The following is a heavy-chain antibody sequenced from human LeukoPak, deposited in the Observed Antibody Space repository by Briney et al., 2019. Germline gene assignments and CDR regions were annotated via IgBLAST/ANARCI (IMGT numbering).Heavy chain of an antibody. J-gene: IGHJ4*02. CDR2: INAGNGNT. Sequence: ASVTVSCKASGYTFTSYAMHWVRQAPGQRLEWMGWINAGNGNTKYSQEFQGRVTITRDTSASTAYMELSSLRSEDMAVYYCAREGILTGYYVFDYWGQGTLVTVSS. CDR3: AREGILTGYYVFDY. V-gene: IGHV1-3*03. D-gene: IGHD3-9*01. CDR1: GYTFTSYA.